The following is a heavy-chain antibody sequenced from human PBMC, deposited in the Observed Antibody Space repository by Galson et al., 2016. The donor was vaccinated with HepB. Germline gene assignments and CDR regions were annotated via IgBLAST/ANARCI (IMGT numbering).Heavy chain of an antibody. D-gene: IGHD6-19*01. CDR1: GFAFQNNG. Sequence: SLRLSCAASGFAFQNNGMNWVRQAPGKGLEWVSSISASSSSIDYADSVRGRFTISRDNAKKSLYLQMNSLRAEDTAVYYCASPVPNQSGWGRWGRGTLVTISS. J-gene: IGHJ4*01. CDR2: ISASSSSI. CDR3: ASPVPNQSGWGR. V-gene: IGHV3-21*01.